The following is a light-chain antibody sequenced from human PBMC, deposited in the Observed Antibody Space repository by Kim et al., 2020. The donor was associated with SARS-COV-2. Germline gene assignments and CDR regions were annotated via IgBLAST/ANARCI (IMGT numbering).Light chain of an antibody. J-gene: IGKJ4*01. CDR1: QSVSSH. Sequence: LSPGERATLSCRASQSVSSHLAWYQQKPGQAPRLLIYDASSRATGIPVRFSGSGSGTDFTLTISSLEPEDFAVYYCQQHTTWLLTFGGGTKVDIK. CDR3: QQHTTWLLT. V-gene: IGKV3-11*01. CDR2: DAS.